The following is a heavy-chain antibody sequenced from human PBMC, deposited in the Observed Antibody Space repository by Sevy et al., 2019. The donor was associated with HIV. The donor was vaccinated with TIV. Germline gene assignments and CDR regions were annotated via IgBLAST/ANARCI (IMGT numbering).Heavy chain of an antibody. CDR3: TRLGGTVVTPYYALDV. CDR2: IRSKANNYAT. D-gene: IGHD2-21*02. Sequence: GGSLRRSCAASGFTFGGSAMHWVRQASGKGLEWVGRIRSKANNYATAHAASVKGRFTISRDDSKNTAYLQMNSLKTEDTAVYYCTRLGGTVVTPYYALDVWGQGTTVTVSS. CDR1: GFTFGGSA. V-gene: IGHV3-73*01. J-gene: IGHJ6*02.